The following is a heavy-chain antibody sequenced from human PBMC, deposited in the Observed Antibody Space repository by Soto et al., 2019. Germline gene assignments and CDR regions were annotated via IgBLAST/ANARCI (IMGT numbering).Heavy chain of an antibody. CDR3: AREIAAAVSYYYYGRDV. J-gene: IGHJ6*02. V-gene: IGHV1-69*01. Sequence: QVQLVQSGAEVKKPGSSVKVSCKASGGTFSSYAISWVRQAPGQGLEWMGGIIPIFGTANYAQKLQGRVTITADESTSTAYMELSSLRSEDTAVYYCAREIAAAVSYYYYGRDVWGQGTTVTVSS. CDR1: GGTFSSYA. D-gene: IGHD6-13*01. CDR2: IIPIFGTA.